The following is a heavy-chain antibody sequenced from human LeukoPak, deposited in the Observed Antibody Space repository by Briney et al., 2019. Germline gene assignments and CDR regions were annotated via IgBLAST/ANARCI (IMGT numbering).Heavy chain of an antibody. D-gene: IGHD4-17*01. Sequence: SETLTLTCTVSGGSISNYYCSWIRQPPGKGLEWIGYMYSSGTTNYNPSLKSRVTISVDTSKNQFSLTLSSVTAADTVVYYCARATTYGDADYWGQGTLVTVSS. CDR1: GGSISNYY. CDR2: MYSSGTT. J-gene: IGHJ4*02. V-gene: IGHV4-59*01. CDR3: ARATTYGDADY.